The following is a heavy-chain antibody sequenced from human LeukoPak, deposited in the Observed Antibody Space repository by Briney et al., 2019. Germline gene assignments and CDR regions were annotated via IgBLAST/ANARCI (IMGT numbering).Heavy chain of an antibody. CDR3: ARVEYSYGEEY. J-gene: IGHJ4*02. V-gene: IGHV1-2*06. D-gene: IGHD5-18*01. CDR1: GYTFTGYY. CDR2: INPNSGGT. Sequence: GASVKVSCKASGYTFTGYYMHWVRQAPGQGLEWMGRINPNSGGTNYAQKFQGRVTMTRDTSISTAYMELSRLRSEDTAVYYCARVEYSYGEEYWGQGTLVTVSS.